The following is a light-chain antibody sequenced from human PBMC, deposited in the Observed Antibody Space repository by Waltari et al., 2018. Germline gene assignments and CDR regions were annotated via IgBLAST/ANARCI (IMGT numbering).Light chain of an antibody. CDR2: AAS. J-gene: IGKJ2*03. V-gene: IGKV1-16*01. Sequence: IHMTQSPSSLSASVGDRVTITRRASQGISNHLAWLQQKPGKAPKSLTYAASSLQSGVPSRFGGSGSGTDFTLTISSLQPEDFATYYCQQYDSYPLSFGQGTKVEI. CDR3: QQYDSYPLS. CDR1: QGISNH.